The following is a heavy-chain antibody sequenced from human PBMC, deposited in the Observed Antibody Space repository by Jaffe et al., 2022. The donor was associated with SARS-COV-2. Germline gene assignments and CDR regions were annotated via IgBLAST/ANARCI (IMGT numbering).Heavy chain of an antibody. J-gene: IGHJ3*02. Sequence: QLQLQESGPGLVEPSETLSLTCTVFGGSISSGSYYWGCVRQPPGKGLEWIGSIYYSGTTYYNPSLKSRVTMSVDTSKNQFSLRLTSVTAADTAVYYCVRLGESNGNRWFDIWGQGTKVTVSS. CDR1: GGSISSGSYY. CDR2: IYYSGTT. D-gene: IGHD2-8*01. CDR3: VRLGESNGNRWFDI. V-gene: IGHV4-39*01.